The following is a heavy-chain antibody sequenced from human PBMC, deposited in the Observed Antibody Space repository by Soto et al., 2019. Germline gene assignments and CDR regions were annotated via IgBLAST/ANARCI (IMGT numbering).Heavy chain of an antibody. J-gene: IGHJ6*02. CDR2: IIPVFGTA. V-gene: IGHV1-69*12. CDR3: ARGDATKIVVTTYYAMDV. CDR1: GGSLSNYG. D-gene: IGHD4-17*01. Sequence: QVQLVQSGAEVKKPGSSVKVSCKASGGSLSNYGISWVRQAPGQGLEWMGGIIPVFGTANYAQKFQGRVTITADESTNIVYMDVTSLRFEYTAVYYCARGDATKIVVTTYYAMDVWGQGTTVTVSS.